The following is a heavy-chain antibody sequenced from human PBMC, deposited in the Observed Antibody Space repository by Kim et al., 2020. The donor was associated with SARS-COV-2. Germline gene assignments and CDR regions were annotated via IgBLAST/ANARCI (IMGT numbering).Heavy chain of an antibody. CDR2: MNPNSGNT. V-gene: IGHV1-8*01. J-gene: IGHJ4*02. CDR3: ARGIGLTYYYDSSGYPFDY. Sequence: ASVKVSCKASGYTFTSYDINWVRQATGQGLEWMGWMNPNSGNTGYAQKFQGRVTMTRNTSISTAYMELSSLRSEDTAVYYCARGIGLTYYYDSSGYPFDYWGQGTLVTVSS. D-gene: IGHD3-22*01. CDR1: GYTFTSYD.